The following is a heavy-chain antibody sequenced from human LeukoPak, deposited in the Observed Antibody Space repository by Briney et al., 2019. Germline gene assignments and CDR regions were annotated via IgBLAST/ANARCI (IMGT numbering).Heavy chain of an antibody. V-gene: IGHV1-8*01. CDR2: MNPNSGNT. D-gene: IGHD4-23*01. CDR3: ATDYGGNSAGSTWDY. J-gene: IGHJ4*02. CDR1: GYTFTSYD. Sequence: ASVKVSCKASGYTFTSYDINWVRQATRQGLEWMGWMNPNSGNTGYAQKFQGRVTMTEDTSTDTAYMKLSSLRSEDTAVYYCATDYGGNSAGSTWDYWGQGTLVTVSS.